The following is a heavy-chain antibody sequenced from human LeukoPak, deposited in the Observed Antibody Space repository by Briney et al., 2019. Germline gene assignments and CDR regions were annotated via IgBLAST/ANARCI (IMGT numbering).Heavy chain of an antibody. D-gene: IGHD4-17*01. Sequence: SETLSLTCAVSGCSISSGGYSLSGIRQPPGNGLECIGYIYHSGSTYYNPSLKSRDTISVDRSKNQFSLKLSSVTAADTAVYYCARSLTTVPITLFDPWGQGTLVTVSS. CDR2: IYHSGST. V-gene: IGHV4-30-2*01. J-gene: IGHJ5*02. CDR1: GCSISSGGYS. CDR3: ARSLTTVPITLFDP.